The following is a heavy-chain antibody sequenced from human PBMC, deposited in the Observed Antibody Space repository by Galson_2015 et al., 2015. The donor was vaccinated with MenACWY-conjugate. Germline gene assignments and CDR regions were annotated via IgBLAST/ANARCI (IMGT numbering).Heavy chain of an antibody. CDR2: ISWDGGST. D-gene: IGHD6-13*01. V-gene: IGHV3-43D*03. Sequence: SLRLSCAASGFTFDDYAIHWVRQAPGKGLEWVSVISWDGGSTFYADFVKGRFTVSRDNSKNSLYLQMNSLRPEDTALYYCAKGRGAAGALYDWFDSWGQGTLVTVSS. CDR3: AKGRGAAGALYDWFDS. CDR1: GFTFDDYA. J-gene: IGHJ5*01.